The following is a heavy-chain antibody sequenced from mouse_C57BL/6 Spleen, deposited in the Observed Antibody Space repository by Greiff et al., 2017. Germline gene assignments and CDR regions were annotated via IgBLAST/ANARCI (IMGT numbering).Heavy chain of an antibody. V-gene: IGHV1-81*01. CDR2: IYPRSGYT. J-gene: IGHJ1*03. D-gene: IGHD1-1*01. CDR3: ASPVYYDSSYGGYFDV. Sequence: VQLQQSGAELVRPGASVKLSCKASGYTFTSYGISWVKQRPGQGLEWIGEIYPRSGYTYYNEKFKGKATLTADKSSSTAYMELRSLTSEDSAVYVCASPVYYDSSYGGYFDVWGKGTTLTVSS. CDR1: GYTFTSYG.